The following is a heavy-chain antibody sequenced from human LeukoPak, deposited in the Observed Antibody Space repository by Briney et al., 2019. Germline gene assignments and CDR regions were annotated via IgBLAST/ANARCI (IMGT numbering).Heavy chain of an antibody. V-gene: IGHV1-69*04. CDR1: GGTFSSYA. J-gene: IGHJ4*02. Sequence: GASVKVSCKASGGTFSSYAISWVRQAPGQGLEWMGRIIPILGIANYAQKFQGRVTITADKSTSTAYMELSSLRSEDTAVYYCARVPAAALTPFDYWGQGTLVTVSS. CDR2: IIPILGIA. D-gene: IGHD6-13*01. CDR3: ARVPAAALTPFDY.